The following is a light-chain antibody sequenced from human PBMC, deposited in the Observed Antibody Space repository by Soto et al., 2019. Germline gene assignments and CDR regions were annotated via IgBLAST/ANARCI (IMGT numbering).Light chain of an antibody. J-gene: IGKJ1*01. CDR3: IQALQTPRT. CDR1: QSLQHNNGNTL. Sequence: EIVMTQSPLSLTVTPGEPASISCKSSQSLQHNNGNTLLDWYMQKPGQSPQLLIYLASRRAPGAPDRVSGSGSGTDFTLRISTVEADDAAIYYCIQALQTPRTLGQGTKVDIK. CDR2: LAS. V-gene: IGKV2-28*01.